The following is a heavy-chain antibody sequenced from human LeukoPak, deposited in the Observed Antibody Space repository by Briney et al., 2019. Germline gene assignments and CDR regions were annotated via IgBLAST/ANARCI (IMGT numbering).Heavy chain of an antibody. V-gene: IGHV4-59*01. D-gene: IGHD1-26*01. Sequence: SETQSLTCTVSGVSISSYYWSWIRQPPGKGLEWIGYIYYSGSTNYNPSLKSRVTISVDTSKNQFSLKLSSVTAADTAVYYCARFSGSYLDYWGQGTLVTVSS. J-gene: IGHJ4*02. CDR3: ARFSGSYLDY. CDR1: GVSISSYY. CDR2: IYYSGST.